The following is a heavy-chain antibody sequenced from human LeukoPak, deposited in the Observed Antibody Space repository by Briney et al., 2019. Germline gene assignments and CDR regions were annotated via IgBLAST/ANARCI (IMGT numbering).Heavy chain of an antibody. CDR1: GFTFSSYG. CDR2: IRYDGSNK. CDR3: ARGGYTIFGVEDFDY. Sequence: GGSLRLSXAASGFTFSSYGMHWVRQAPGKGLEWVAFIRYDGSNKYYADSVKGRFTISRDNSKNTLYLQMNSLRAEDTAVYYCARGGYTIFGVEDFDYWGQGTLVTVSS. V-gene: IGHV3-30*02. D-gene: IGHD3-3*01. J-gene: IGHJ4*02.